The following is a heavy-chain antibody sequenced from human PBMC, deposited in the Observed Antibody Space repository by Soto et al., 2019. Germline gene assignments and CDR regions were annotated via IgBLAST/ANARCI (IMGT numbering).Heavy chain of an antibody. CDR2: IIPIFGTA. Sequence: QVQLVQSGAEVKKPGSSVKVSCKASGGTFSSYAISWVRQAPGQGLEWMGGIIPIFGTANYAQKFQGRVTITADNSTSTAYMELSSLRSADTAVYYCARDGIVVVPAAIGDHYYYYYGMDVWGQGTTVTVSS. D-gene: IGHD2-2*02. J-gene: IGHJ6*02. CDR3: ARDGIVVVPAAIGDHYYYYYGMDV. CDR1: GGTFSSYA. V-gene: IGHV1-69*06.